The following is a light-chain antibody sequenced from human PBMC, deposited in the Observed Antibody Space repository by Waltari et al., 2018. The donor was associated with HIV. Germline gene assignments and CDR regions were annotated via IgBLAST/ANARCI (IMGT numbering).Light chain of an antibody. CDR3: QQYTTFPRT. CDR2: AAA. J-gene: IGKJ2*01. CDR1: QGISNY. V-gene: IGKV1-16*02. Sequence: DNKMTQSPSSLSAYVGDRVITTCRACQGISNYGALFQQKPGKAPKSLSYAAAKVQRGGPSNFSVSGAGTEFTLTISGLQPEDFATYYCQQYTTFPRTFGQGTKLEIK.